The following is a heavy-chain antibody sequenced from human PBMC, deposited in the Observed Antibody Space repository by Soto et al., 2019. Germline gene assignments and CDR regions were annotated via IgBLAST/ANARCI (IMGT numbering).Heavy chain of an antibody. D-gene: IGHD1-26*01. Sequence: PGGSLRLSCAASGFTFSDYDMNWIRQAPGKGLEWISYISSSGTTIYYADSVKGRFTISRDNAKNSLYLQMNNLRADDTALYYCARGHIVRVAATLHWFDPWGQGTLVTVS. J-gene: IGHJ5*02. CDR3: ARGHIVRVAATLHWFDP. CDR1: GFTFSDYD. CDR2: ISSSGTTI. V-gene: IGHV3-11*01.